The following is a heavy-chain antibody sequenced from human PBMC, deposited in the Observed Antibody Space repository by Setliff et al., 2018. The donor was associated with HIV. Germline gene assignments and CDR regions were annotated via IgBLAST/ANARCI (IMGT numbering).Heavy chain of an antibody. CDR3: ARDNSYYYGSGSHYWYGMDV. Sequence: ASETLSLTCAVSGGSISSSNWWSWVRQPPGKGLEWIGEIYFSGHTNYNPSLKSRVTMSIDTSKNQFSLKLSSVTAADTAVYYCARDNSYYYGSGSHYWYGMDVWGQGTTVTVSS. CDR2: IYFSGHT. J-gene: IGHJ6*01. D-gene: IGHD3-10*01. CDR1: GGSISSSNW. V-gene: IGHV4-4*02.